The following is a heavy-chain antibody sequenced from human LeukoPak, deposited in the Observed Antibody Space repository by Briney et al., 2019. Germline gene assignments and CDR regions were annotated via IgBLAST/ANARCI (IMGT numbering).Heavy chain of an antibody. CDR3: ARATVPGTFDK. J-gene: IGHJ4*02. V-gene: IGHV3-74*01. Sequence: GGSLRLSCAASGYTFSSNWMHWVRQPPGKGLVWVSRIKNDGSGTYADSVKGRFFISRDNARNTLYLQMNSLRAEDTAVYYCARATVPGTFDKWGQGTLVTVSS. CDR2: IKNDGSGT. D-gene: IGHD6-19*01. CDR1: GYTFSSNW.